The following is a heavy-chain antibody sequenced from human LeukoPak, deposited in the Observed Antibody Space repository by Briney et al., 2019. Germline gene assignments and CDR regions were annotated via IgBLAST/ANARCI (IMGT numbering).Heavy chain of an antibody. CDR3: ARGGRWELPRPYAFDI. V-gene: IGHV1-18*01. CDR2: ISAYNGHT. J-gene: IGHJ3*02. CDR1: GYTFTSYG. D-gene: IGHD1-26*01. Sequence: AASVKVSCKASGYTFTSYGISWVRQAPGQGLEWMGWISAYNGHTNYAQKLQGRVTMTTDTSTSTAYMELRSLRSDDTADYYCARGGRWELPRPYAFDIWGQGTMVTVSS.